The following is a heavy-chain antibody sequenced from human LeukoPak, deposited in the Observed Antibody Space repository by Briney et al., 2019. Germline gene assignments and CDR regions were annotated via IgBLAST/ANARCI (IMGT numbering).Heavy chain of an antibody. CDR2: ISYDGSNK. V-gene: IGHV3-30*18. CDR1: GFTFSSYG. Sequence: GRSLRLSCAASGFTFSSYGMHWVRQAPGKGLEWVAVISYDGSNKYYADSVKGRFTISRDNSKNTLYLQMNSLRAEDTAVYYCAKAGIAVAGYFDYWGQGTLATVSS. CDR3: AKAGIAVAGYFDY. J-gene: IGHJ4*02. D-gene: IGHD6-19*01.